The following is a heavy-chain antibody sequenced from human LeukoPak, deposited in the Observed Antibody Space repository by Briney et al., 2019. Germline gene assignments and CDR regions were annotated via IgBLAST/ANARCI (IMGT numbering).Heavy chain of an antibody. CDR3: AKGTAAAGIFDY. CDR1: GFTFSNYA. Sequence: GGSLRLSCEASGFTFSNYAMSWVRQAPGKGLEWVSGISGSGGSTNYADSVKGRFTISRDNSKNTLYLLMNSLRADDTAVYYCAKGTAAAGIFDYWGQGTLVTVSS. V-gene: IGHV3-23*01. D-gene: IGHD6-13*01. CDR2: ISGSGGST. J-gene: IGHJ4*02.